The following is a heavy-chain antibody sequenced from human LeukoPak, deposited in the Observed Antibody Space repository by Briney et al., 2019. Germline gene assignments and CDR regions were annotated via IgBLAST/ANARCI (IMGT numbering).Heavy chain of an antibody. J-gene: IGHJ4*02. CDR1: GFTFSSYG. Sequence: GGSLRLSCAASGFTFSSYGMHWVRQAPGKGLEWVAVISHDGSNKYYSDSVRGRFTISRDNSKNTLYLQMNSLGAEDTAVYYCAKVMGRRLLWFGDGNYFDYWGQGTLVTVSS. D-gene: IGHD3-10*01. CDR2: ISHDGSNK. CDR3: AKVMGRRLLWFGDGNYFDY. V-gene: IGHV3-30*18.